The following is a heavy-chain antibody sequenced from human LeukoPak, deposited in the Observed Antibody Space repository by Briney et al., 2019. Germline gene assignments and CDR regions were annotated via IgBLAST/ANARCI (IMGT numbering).Heavy chain of an antibody. V-gene: IGHV3-30-3*01. CDR2: ISYDGSNK. J-gene: IGHJ6*02. Sequence: GGSLRLSCAASGFTFSNHWMRWVRQAPGKGLEWVAVISYDGSNKYYADSVKGRFTISRDNSKNTLYLQMNSLRAEDTAVYYCARDLGGSGSYSPYYYYYGMDVWGQGTTVTVSS. CDR3: ARDLGGSGSYSPYYYYYGMDV. CDR1: GFTFSNHW. D-gene: IGHD3-10*01.